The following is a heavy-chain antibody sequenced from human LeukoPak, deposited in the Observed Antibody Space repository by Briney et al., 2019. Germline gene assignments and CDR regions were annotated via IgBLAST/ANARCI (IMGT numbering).Heavy chain of an antibody. Sequence: SGKVSCKASGATFSSDAISWVRQAPGQGLELIGMIIPILGIANYAQKFQGRVTITADKSTSTAYMELSSLRSEDTAVYYCAREGLREYYYYGMDVWGQGTTVTVSS. CDR2: IIPILGIA. J-gene: IGHJ6*02. CDR1: GATFSSDA. CDR3: AREGLREYYYYGMDV. V-gene: IGHV1-69*04. D-gene: IGHD5-12*01.